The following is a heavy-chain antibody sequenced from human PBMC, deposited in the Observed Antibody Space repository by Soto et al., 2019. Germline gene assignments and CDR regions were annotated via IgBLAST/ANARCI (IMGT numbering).Heavy chain of an antibody. CDR3: ASLLYGDYYFDY. CDR1: GGTFSSYT. D-gene: IGHD4-17*01. J-gene: IGHJ4*02. CDR2: SIPILGIA. Sequence: QVQLVQSGAEVKKPGSSVKVSCKASGGTFSSYTISWVRQAPGQGLEWMGRSIPILGIANYAQKFQGRVTITEDKSTSTAYMELSSLRSEDTAVYYCASLLYGDYYFDYWGQGTLVTVSS. V-gene: IGHV1-69*02.